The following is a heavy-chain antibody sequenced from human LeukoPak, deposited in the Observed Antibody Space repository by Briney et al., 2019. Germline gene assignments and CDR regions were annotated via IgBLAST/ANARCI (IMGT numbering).Heavy chain of an antibody. J-gene: IGHJ4*02. CDR3: AKVPGYNYATDFDY. Sequence: GGSLRLSCAVSGFPLRNYAKTWVRQAPGKGLEWVSGISGSGGSTYYADSVKGGFTISRDNSKNTLCLQMNSLRAEDTAVYYCAKVPGYNYATDFDYWGQGTLVTVSS. CDR2: ISGSGGST. CDR1: GFPLRNYA. D-gene: IGHD5-18*01. V-gene: IGHV3-23*01.